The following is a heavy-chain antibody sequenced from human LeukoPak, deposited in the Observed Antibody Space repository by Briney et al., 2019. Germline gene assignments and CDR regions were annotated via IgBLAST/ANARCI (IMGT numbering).Heavy chain of an antibody. CDR1: GFSFATYW. CDR2: IYPGDSDT. D-gene: IGHD3-10*01. Sequence: GESLQISCKGSGFSFATYWIGWVRQVPGKGLEWMGIIYPGDSDTRYSPSFQGQVAISDDKSISTAYLQWSSLKASDTAIYYCARLSYGSGSRRPFDYWGRGTLVTVSS. CDR3: ARLSYGSGSRRPFDY. J-gene: IGHJ4*02. V-gene: IGHV5-51*01.